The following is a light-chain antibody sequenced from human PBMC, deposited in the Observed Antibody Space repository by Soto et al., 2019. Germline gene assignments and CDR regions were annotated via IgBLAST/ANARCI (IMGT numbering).Light chain of an antibody. CDR3: QSYDNSLGVCYV. CDR2: GNR. Sequence: QSVLTHPPSLSGAPGQRVTISCTGSSSNLGAGYDVHWYQLLPGTAPKLLIYGNRNRPSGVPDRFSGSKSGTSASLAITGLQAEDEADYYCQSYDNSLGVCYVFGTGTKVTVL. V-gene: IGLV1-40*01. J-gene: IGLJ1*01. CDR1: SSNLGAGYD.